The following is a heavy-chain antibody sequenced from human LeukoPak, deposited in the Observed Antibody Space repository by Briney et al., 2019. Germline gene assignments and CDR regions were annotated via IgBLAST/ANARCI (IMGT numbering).Heavy chain of an antibody. V-gene: IGHV4-38-2*02. J-gene: IGHJ4*02. CDR3: ARVVGYCSGGSCYLYFDY. Sequence: SETLSLTCTVSGYSISSGYYWGWLRQPPGKGLEWIGSIYHSGSTYYNPSLKSRVTISVDTSKNQFSLKLSSVTAADTAVYYCARVVGYCSGGSCYLYFDYWGQGTLVTVSS. D-gene: IGHD2-15*01. CDR1: GYSISSGYY. CDR2: IYHSGST.